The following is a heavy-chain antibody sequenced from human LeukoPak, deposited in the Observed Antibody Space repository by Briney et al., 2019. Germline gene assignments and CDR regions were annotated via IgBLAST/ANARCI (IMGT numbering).Heavy chain of an antibody. CDR1: GGSISSYY. V-gene: IGHV4-59*01. CDR2: IYYSGST. J-gene: IGHJ5*02. CDR3: ARWAEMATIRDWFDP. Sequence: PSETLSLTCTVSGGSISSYYWSWIRQPPGKGLEWIGYIYYSGSTNYNPSLKSRVTISVDTSKNQFSLKLSSVTAADTAVYYCARWAEMATIRDWFDPWGQGTLVTVSS. D-gene: IGHD5-24*01.